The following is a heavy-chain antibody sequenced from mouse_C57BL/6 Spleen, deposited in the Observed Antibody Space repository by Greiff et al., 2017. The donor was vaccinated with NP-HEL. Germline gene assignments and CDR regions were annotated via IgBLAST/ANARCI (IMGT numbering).Heavy chain of an antibody. CDR3: ARGNGSSWGYYAMDY. J-gene: IGHJ4*01. V-gene: IGHV1-54*01. Sequence: VQLVESGAELVRPGTSVKVSCKASGYAFTNYLIEWVKQRPGQGLEWIGVINPGSGGTNYNEKFKGKATLTADKSSSTAYMQLSSLTSEDSAVYFCARGNGSSWGYYAMDYWGQGTSVTVSS. CDR1: GYAFTNYL. D-gene: IGHD1-1*01. CDR2: INPGSGGT.